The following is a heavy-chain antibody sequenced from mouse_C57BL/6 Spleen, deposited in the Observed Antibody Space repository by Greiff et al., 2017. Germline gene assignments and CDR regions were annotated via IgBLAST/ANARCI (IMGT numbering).Heavy chain of an antibody. CDR2: ILPGSGST. Sequence: QVQLQQSGAELMKPGASVKLSCKATGYTFTGYWIEWVKQRPGHGLEWIGEILPGSGSTNYNEKFKGKATFTADTSSNPAYMQLSSLTTEDSAIYYCASPDDYDGFSFAYWGQGTLVTVSA. V-gene: IGHV1-9*01. CDR1: GYTFTGYW. J-gene: IGHJ3*01. CDR3: ASPDDYDGFSFAY. D-gene: IGHD2-4*01.